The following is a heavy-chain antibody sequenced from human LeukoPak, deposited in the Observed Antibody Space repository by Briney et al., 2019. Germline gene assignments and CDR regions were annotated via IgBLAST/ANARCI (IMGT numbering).Heavy chain of an antibody. V-gene: IGHV3-30*18. J-gene: IGHJ2*01. CDR2: ISYDGSNK. Sequence: GRSLRLSCAASGFTFSSYGMHWVRQAPGKGLEWVAVISYDGSNKYYADSVKGRFTISRDNSKNTLYLQMNSLRAEDTAVYYCAKDLQYSSGGSCYPYRHWYFDLWGRGTLVPVSS. CDR3: AKDLQYSSGGSCYPYRHWYFDL. CDR1: GFTFSSYG. D-gene: IGHD2-15*01.